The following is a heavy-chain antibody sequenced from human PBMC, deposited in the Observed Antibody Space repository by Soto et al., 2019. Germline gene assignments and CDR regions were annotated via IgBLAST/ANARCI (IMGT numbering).Heavy chain of an antibody. J-gene: IGHJ4*02. CDR1: GFTFSSYA. CDR3: AKDLRTYGDYDYYSDY. Sequence: EVQLLESGGGLVQPGVSLRLSCAASGFTFSSYAMSWVRQAPGKGLEWVSAISGSGGSTYYADSLKGRFTIARDNSKNTLYLQMNSLRAEDTAVYYCAKDLRTYGDYDYYSDYWGQGTLVTVSS. D-gene: IGHD4-17*01. V-gene: IGHV3-23*01. CDR2: ISGSGGST.